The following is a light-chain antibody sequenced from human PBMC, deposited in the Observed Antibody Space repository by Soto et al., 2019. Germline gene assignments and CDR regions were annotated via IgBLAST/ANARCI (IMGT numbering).Light chain of an antibody. CDR2: DVS. CDR3: NSYTSRSSSTYV. Sequence: QSVLTQPASVSGSPGQSITISCTGTSSDVGGYNYVSWYQQYPGKAPKLMIYDVSNRPSGVSNRFSGSKSGNTASLTISGLQAEDEADYYCNSYTSRSSSTYVFGTGTKPHRP. J-gene: IGLJ1*01. V-gene: IGLV2-14*01. CDR1: SSDVGGYNY.